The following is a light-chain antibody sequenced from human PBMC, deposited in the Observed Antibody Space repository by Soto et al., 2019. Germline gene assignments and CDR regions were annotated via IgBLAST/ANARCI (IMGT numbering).Light chain of an antibody. CDR2: DAS. V-gene: IGKV3-11*01. CDR1: QTFGSSY. J-gene: IGKJ4*01. Sequence: TQSPGTLSLSPGHRATLSCRASQTFGSSYLAWYQQKPGQAPRLLIYDASKRATGIPARFSGSGSGTDFTLTISSLEPEDFAVYYCQQRSSWPLTFGGGTKVDIK. CDR3: QQRSSWPLT.